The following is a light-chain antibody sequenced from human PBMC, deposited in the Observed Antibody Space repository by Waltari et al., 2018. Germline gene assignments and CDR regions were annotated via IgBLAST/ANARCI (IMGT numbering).Light chain of an antibody. CDR3: QQYYSTPGPT. Sequence: DIVMTQSPDSLAVSLGERATINCKSSQSVLYSSNNKNYLAWYQQKPGQPPKLLIYWASTRESGVPDLFSGSGSGTDFTLTINSLQAEDVAVYYCQQYYSTPGPTFGGGTKVEIK. CDR1: QSVLYSSNNKNY. V-gene: IGKV4-1*01. J-gene: IGKJ4*01. CDR2: WAS.